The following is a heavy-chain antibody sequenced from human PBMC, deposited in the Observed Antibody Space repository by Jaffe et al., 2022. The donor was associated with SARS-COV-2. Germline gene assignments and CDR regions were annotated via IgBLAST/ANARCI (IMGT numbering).Heavy chain of an antibody. CDR3: AKGGAIQLWLLFDY. J-gene: IGHJ4*01. V-gene: IGHV3-23*01. CDR1: GFTFSNYA. CDR2: ISSSGTST. Sequence: EVQLLESGGGLVQPGGSLTLSCAASGFTFSNYAMYWVRQAPGRGLEWVSGISSSGTSTYYADSVRGRFTVSRDNSNNTLYLQLNSLRAEDTALYYCAKGGAIQLWLLFDYWGHGTLVTVSS. D-gene: IGHD5-18*01.